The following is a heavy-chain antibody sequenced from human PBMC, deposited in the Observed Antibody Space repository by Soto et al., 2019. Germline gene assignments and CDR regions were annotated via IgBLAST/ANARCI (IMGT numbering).Heavy chain of an antibody. CDR2: VKSKSDGETT. CDR1: GFTFTNAR. D-gene: IGHD2-21*01. V-gene: IGHV3-15*05. Sequence: EVQLVESGGGLVKPGESLRLSCAASGFTFTNARMGWVRQAPGKGLEWVVRVKSKSDGETTNYAATVKGRFTISRDGSKHTLYLLLNCLNAEDTAVYYCSTVRRIAASDYWGQGTVVTISP. J-gene: IGHJ4*02. CDR3: STVRRIAASDY.